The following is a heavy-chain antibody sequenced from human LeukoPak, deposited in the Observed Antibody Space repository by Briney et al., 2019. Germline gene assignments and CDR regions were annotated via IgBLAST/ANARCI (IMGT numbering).Heavy chain of an antibody. V-gene: IGHV3-33*01. J-gene: IGHJ3*02. CDR2: IWYDGSNQ. Sequence: PGGSLRLSCEASGFTFSRFGMRWVRQAPGKGLEWVAVIWYDGSNQDYADSVKGRFTISRDNPKNTLYLQVSSVRAEDTAVYYCARRFHDAFDIWGQGTMVTVST. CDR3: ARRFHDAFDI. D-gene: IGHD2-21*01. CDR1: GFTFSRFG.